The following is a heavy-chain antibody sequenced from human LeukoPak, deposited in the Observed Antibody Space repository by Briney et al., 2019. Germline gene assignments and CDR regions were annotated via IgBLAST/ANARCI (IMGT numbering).Heavy chain of an antibody. J-gene: IGHJ4*02. D-gene: IGHD2-15*01. CDR2: ISAYNGNT. CDR1: GYTFTSYG. Sequence: ASVKVSCKASGYTFTSYGISWVRQAPGQGLEWMGWISAYNGNTNYAQKLQGRVTMTTDTSTSTAYMELRSLRSDDTAVYYCARGPYCSGGTCYSQYIDYWGQGTLVTVSS. CDR3: ARGPYCSGGTCYSQYIDY. V-gene: IGHV1-18*01.